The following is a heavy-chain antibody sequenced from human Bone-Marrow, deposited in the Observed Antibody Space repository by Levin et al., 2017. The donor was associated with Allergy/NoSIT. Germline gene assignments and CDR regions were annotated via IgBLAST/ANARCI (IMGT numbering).Heavy chain of an antibody. CDR2: IVVGSGNT. Sequence: SVKVSCKASGFTFSSSAVQWVRQARGQRLEWIGWIVVGSGNTNYAQKFQERVTITRDMSTSTAYMELSSLRSEDTAVYYWAALSYDILTGDYSTGFWGQGTLVTVSS. V-gene: IGHV1-58*01. D-gene: IGHD3-9*01. CDR1: GFTFSSSA. CDR3: AALSYDILTGDYSTGF. J-gene: IGHJ4*02.